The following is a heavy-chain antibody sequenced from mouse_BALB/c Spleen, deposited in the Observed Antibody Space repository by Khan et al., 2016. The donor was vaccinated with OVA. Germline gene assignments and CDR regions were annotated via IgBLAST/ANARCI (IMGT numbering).Heavy chain of an antibody. J-gene: IGHJ2*01. V-gene: IGHV5-6-4*01. D-gene: IGHD1-1*01. Sequence: EVELVESGGGLVRPGGSLKLSCGASGFSFSSYSMSWVRQTPEKRLEWVATISSGGSYTYYPDSVKGRFTISRDNAKNTLYLQLSSLKSEDSAMYYCTRYRGYDGSNPYFDNWGQGTTLTVSS. CDR3: TRYRGYDGSNPYFDN. CDR1: GFSFSSYS. CDR2: ISSGGSYT.